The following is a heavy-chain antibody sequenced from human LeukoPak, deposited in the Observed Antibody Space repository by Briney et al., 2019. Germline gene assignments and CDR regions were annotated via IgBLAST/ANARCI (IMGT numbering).Heavy chain of an antibody. V-gene: IGHV1-46*01. CDR1: GYTFTSNY. CDR3: ARDQEGFDY. CDR2: IYPRDGST. J-gene: IGHJ4*02. Sequence: ASVQVSCKASGYTFTSNYIHWVRQAPGQGLEWMGMIYPRDGSTSYAQKFQGRVTVTRDTSTSTVHMELSGLRSEDTAVYYCARDQEGFDYWGQGTLVTVSS.